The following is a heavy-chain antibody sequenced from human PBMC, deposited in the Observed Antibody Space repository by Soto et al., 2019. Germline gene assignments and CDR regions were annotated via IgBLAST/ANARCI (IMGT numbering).Heavy chain of an antibody. CDR1: GFTFSSYS. V-gene: IGHV3-21*01. D-gene: IGHD3-22*01. Sequence: GSLRLSCAASGFTFSSYSMNWVRQAPGKGLEWVSSISSSSSYIYYADSVKGRFTISRDNAKNSLYLQMNSLRAEDTAVYYCARDRRXYYYDSSGSYYYYGMDVWGQGTTVTVSS. CDR2: ISSSSSYI. CDR3: ARDRRXYYYDSSGSYYYYGMDV. J-gene: IGHJ6*02.